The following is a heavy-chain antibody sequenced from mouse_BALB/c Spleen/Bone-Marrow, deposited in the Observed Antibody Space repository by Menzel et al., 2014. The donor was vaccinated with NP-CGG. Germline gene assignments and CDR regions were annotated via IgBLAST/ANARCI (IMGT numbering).Heavy chain of an antibody. J-gene: IGHJ2*01. D-gene: IGHD2-12*01. CDR3: ARVAYYNVYFDY. Sequence: EVKLMESGGGLVQPGGSLKLSRAASGFTFGNYAMSWVRQTPDKRLELVATINSNGGSTYYPDSVKGRFTISRDNARNTLYLQMSSLKSEDTAMYYCARVAYYNVYFDYWGQGTTLTVSS. CDR2: INSNGGST. V-gene: IGHV5-6-3*01. CDR1: GFTFGNYA.